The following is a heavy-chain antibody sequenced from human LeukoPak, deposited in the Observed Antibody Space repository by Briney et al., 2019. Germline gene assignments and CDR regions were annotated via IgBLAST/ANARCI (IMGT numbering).Heavy chain of an antibody. D-gene: IGHD3-22*01. CDR1: GYSFTSYW. CDR3: ARSSDSSGYYDFFDY. V-gene: IGHV5-51*01. J-gene: IGHJ4*02. Sequence: GESLKISCKASGYSFTSYWIGWVRQMPRKGLEWLAVIYPGDSDTRYSPSFQGQVTISADKSISTAYLQWSSLKASDTAMYYCARSSDSSGYYDFFDYWGQGTLVTVFS. CDR2: IYPGDSDT.